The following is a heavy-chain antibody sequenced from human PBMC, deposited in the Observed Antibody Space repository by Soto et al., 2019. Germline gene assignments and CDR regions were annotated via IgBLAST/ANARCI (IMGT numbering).Heavy chain of an antibody. D-gene: IGHD2-15*01. V-gene: IGHV1-24*01. CDR3: ATGRIEISWPFGY. CDR2: FDHQDAET. CDR1: AYTLSDLC. J-gene: IGHJ4*02. Sequence: ASVKVSCEVSAYTLSDLCMHWVRHAPGKQLQWRGGFDHQDAETIYAQQFQRRVTMTSDTSTDTAYMELSSLSSEDTAVYYCATGRIEISWPFGYWGQGTLVTVSS.